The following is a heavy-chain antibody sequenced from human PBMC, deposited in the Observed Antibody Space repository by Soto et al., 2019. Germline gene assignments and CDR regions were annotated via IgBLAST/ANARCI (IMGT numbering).Heavy chain of an antibody. V-gene: IGHV3-23*01. J-gene: IGHJ5*02. CDR3: AKDRGYYDILTAPNWFDP. CDR1: GFTFSSYA. CDR2: ISGSGGST. Sequence: GGSLRLSCAASGFTFSSYAMSWFRQAPGKGLEWVSAISGSGGSTYYADSVKGRFTISRDNSKNTLYLQMNSLRAEDTAVYYCAKDRGYYDILTAPNWFDPWGQGTLVTVSS. D-gene: IGHD3-9*01.